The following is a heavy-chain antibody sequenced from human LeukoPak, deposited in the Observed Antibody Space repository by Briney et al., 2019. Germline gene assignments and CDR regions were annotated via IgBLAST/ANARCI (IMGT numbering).Heavy chain of an antibody. D-gene: IGHD3-22*01. CDR2: IIPIVGTT. J-gene: IGHJ4*02. CDR3: ARGGYYYDSSGYSHLPDY. V-gene: IGHV1-69*13. CDR1: GGTFSIYA. Sequence: ASVKVSFTASGGTFSIYAFSWVRQAPGQGLEWMGGIIPIVGTTNYAQMFQGRVTITADESTSTAYMELSSLRSEDTAVYYCARGGYYYDSSGYSHLPDYWGQGTLVTISA.